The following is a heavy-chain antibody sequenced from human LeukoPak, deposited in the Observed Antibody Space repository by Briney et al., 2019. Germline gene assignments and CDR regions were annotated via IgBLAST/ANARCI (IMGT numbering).Heavy chain of an antibody. D-gene: IGHD6-6*01. CDR2: ISRNSGYI. Sequence: GGSLRLSCAVSGFKFDDYAMHWVRQAPGKGLEWVSGISRNSGYIGHADSVKGRFTISRNNAKNSLYLQMNSLRVEDTAVYYCARYSSSLGAFDYWGQGTLVTVSS. CDR1: GFKFDDYA. V-gene: IGHV3-9*01. CDR3: ARYSSSLGAFDY. J-gene: IGHJ4*02.